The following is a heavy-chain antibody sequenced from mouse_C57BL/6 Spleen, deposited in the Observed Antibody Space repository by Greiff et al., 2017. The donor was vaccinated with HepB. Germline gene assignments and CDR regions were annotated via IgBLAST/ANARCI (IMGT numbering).Heavy chain of an antibody. V-gene: IGHV1-55*01. D-gene: IGHD1-1*01. CDR1: GYTFTSYW. CDR2: IYPGSGST. CDR3: AREVGYYYGSSYAMDY. J-gene: IGHJ4*01. Sequence: QVQLQQPGAELVKPGASVKMSCKASGYTFTSYWITWVKQRPGQGLEWIGDIYPGSGSTNYNEKFKSKATLTVDTSSSTAYMQLSSLTSEDSAVYDCAREVGYYYGSSYAMDYWGQGTSVTVSS.